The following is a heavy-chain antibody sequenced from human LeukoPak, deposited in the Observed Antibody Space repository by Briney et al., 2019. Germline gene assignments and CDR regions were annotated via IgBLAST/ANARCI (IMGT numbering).Heavy chain of an antibody. Sequence: SETLSLTCTVYGGSFSGYYWSWIRQPPGKGLEWIGEINHSGSTNYNPSLKSRVTISVDTSKNQFSLKLSSVTAADTAVYYCARGFSGYCSSTSCYMMGYYFDYWGQGTLVTVSS. D-gene: IGHD2-2*02. J-gene: IGHJ4*02. CDR3: ARGFSGYCSSTSCYMMGYYFDY. V-gene: IGHV4-34*01. CDR2: INHSGST. CDR1: GGSFSGYY.